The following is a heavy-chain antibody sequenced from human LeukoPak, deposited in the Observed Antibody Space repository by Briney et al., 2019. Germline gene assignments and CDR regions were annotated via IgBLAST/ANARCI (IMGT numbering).Heavy chain of an antibody. CDR3: AKVWVTYYDRGIFDS. J-gene: IGHJ4*02. CDR1: GFTFSSYA. D-gene: IGHD3-22*01. CDR2: ISGSGGST. V-gene: IGHV3-23*01. Sequence: GGSLRLSCAASGFTFSSYAMTWVRQAPGKGLEWVSVISGSGGSTYYADSVKGRFTISRDNSKNTVYLQMNSLRAEDTAVYYCAKVWVTYYDRGIFDSWGQGTRVTVSS.